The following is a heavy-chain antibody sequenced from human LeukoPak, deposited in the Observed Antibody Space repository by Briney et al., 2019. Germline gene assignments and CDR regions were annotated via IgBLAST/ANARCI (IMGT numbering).Heavy chain of an antibody. D-gene: IGHD3-3*01. J-gene: IGHJ4*02. V-gene: IGHV3-11*01. Sequence: PGVSLRLSCAASGFTFSDYYMSWIRQAPGKGLEWVSYISSSGSTIYYADSVKGRFTIPRDNSKNTLYLQMNSLRAEDTAVYYCAKAEYDFWSGYFSQTPRFSGGYFDYWGQGTLVTVSS. CDR2: ISSSGSTI. CDR1: GFTFSDYY. CDR3: AKAEYDFWSGYFSQTPRFSGGYFDY.